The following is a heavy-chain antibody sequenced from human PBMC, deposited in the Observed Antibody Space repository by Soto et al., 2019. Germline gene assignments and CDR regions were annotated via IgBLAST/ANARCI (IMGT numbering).Heavy chain of an antibody. D-gene: IGHD2-8*01. CDR1: GYTFMHYD. J-gene: IGHJ3*01. CDR3: ARDQTKWFNDAYDL. CDR2: ISPSTGKA. Sequence: QVQLVQSGADVKKPGASVKLSCKASGYTFMHYDIGWVRQAPGQGPEWLGRISPSTGKADYPQKFQGRVTMTTDTSTTTAYMEMRSLRPDDTAVYYCARDQTKWFNDAYDLWGQGTMVTVSS. V-gene: IGHV1-18*01.